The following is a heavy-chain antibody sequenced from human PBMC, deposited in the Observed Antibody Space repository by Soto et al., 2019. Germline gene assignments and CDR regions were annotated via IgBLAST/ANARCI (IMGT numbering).Heavy chain of an antibody. CDR1: GFTFSSYW. D-gene: IGHD3-16*02. Sequence: GGSLRLSCAASGFTFSSYWMSWVRQAPGKGLEWVANIKQDGSEKYYVDSVKGRFTISRDNAKNSLYLQMNSLRAEDTAVYYCARGEMITFGGVIVSDAFDIWGQGTMVTVSS. CDR3: ARGEMITFGGVIVSDAFDI. J-gene: IGHJ3*02. CDR2: IKQDGSEK. V-gene: IGHV3-7*01.